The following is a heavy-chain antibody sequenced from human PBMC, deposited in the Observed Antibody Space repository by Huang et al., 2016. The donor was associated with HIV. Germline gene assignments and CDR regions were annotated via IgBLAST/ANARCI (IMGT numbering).Heavy chain of an antibody. D-gene: IGHD3-10*01. CDR2: IRYDGSNK. J-gene: IGHJ3*02. V-gene: IGHV3-30*02. CDR1: GFTFSIYG. Sequence: QVQLVESGGGVVQPGGSLRLSCAASGFTFSIYGMPWVRRAPGKGLEWVAFIRYDGSNKYYADSVRGRFTISRDNSKNTLYLQMNSLRAEDTAVYYCAKGSMANAFDIWGQGTMVTVSS. CDR3: AKGSMANAFDI.